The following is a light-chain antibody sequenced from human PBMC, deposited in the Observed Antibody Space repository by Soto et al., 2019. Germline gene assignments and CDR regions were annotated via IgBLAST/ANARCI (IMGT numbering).Light chain of an antibody. V-gene: IGKV3D-15*01. Sequence: EIELTQSPATLSVSAGERVTLTCRASQGVLTNLAWYQQKRGQAPRIXIYGASHMATGIPARFSGSGSGTEFTLTISNLQSEDFGAYYCQQYNKWPLTFGQGTKVDIK. CDR3: QQYNKWPLT. CDR2: GAS. CDR1: QGVLTN. J-gene: IGKJ1*01.